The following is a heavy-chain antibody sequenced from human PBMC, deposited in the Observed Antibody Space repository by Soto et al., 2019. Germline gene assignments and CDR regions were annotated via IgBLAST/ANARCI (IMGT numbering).Heavy chain of an antibody. J-gene: IGHJ3*02. Sequence: GGSLRLSCAASGFTFSTYTMHWVRQAPGKGLEYVSAISSNGGSTFYASSVKGRFTLSRDNSKDTLYLQMGSLRADDMAVYYCARGVTMVRGIIITNSFDIWGLGTMVTVS. CDR1: GFTFSTYT. CDR3: ARGVTMVRGIIITNSFDI. CDR2: ISSNGGST. V-gene: IGHV3-64*01. D-gene: IGHD3-10*01.